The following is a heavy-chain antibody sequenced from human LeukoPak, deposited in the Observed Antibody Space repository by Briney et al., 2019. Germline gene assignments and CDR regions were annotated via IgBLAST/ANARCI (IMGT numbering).Heavy chain of an antibody. J-gene: IGHJ4*02. Sequence: GGSLRLSCAASGFTFSSYSMNWVRQAPGKGLEWVSSISSSSSYIYYADSVKGRFTISRDNAKNSLYLQMNSLRAEDAAVYYCARVIAVAGRTDYWGQGTLVTVSS. CDR3: ARVIAVAGRTDY. CDR1: GFTFSSYS. CDR2: ISSSSSYI. D-gene: IGHD6-19*01. V-gene: IGHV3-21*01.